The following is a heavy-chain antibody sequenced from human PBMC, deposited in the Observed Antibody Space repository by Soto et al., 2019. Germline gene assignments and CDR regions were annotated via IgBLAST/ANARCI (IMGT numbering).Heavy chain of an antibody. D-gene: IGHD5-12*01. CDR1: GGSFSGYY. V-gene: IGHV4-34*01. J-gene: IGHJ6*02. CDR2: INHSGST. CDR3: ARGNVVATIVYYYYYGMDV. Sequence: SETLSLTCAVYGGSFSGYYWSWIRQPPGKGLEWIGEINHSGSTNYNPSLKSRVTISVDTSKNQFSLKLSSVTAADTAVYYCARGNVVATIVYYYYYGMDVWGQGTTVTVAS.